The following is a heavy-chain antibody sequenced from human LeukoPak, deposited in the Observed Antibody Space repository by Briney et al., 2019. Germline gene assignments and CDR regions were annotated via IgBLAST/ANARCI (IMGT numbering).Heavy chain of an antibody. D-gene: IGHD6-13*01. Sequence: ASVKVSCKASGYTFTSYDINWVRQATGQGLEWMGWMNPNSGNPGYAQKFQGRVTMTRNNAISTAYMEPSSLRSEETAVYYCARGSAVYSSSWYAIGYYYCYMDVWGKGTTVTVSS. CDR1: GYTFTSYD. CDR3: ARGSAVYSSSWYAIGYYYCYMDV. V-gene: IGHV1-8*01. CDR2: MNPNSGNP. J-gene: IGHJ6*03.